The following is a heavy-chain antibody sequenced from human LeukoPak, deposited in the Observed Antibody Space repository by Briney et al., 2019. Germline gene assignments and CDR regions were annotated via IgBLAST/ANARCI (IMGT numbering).Heavy chain of an antibody. D-gene: IGHD3-3*01. CDR3: AREGGFYRPLDY. CDR1: GGSISSYY. Sequence: NPSETLSLTCTVSGGSISSYYWSWIRQPPGKGLEWIGYIYYSGSTNYNPSLKSRVTISVDTSKNQFSLKLGSVTAADTAVYYCAREGGFYRPLDYSGQGTLVTVSS. V-gene: IGHV4-59*12. J-gene: IGHJ4*02. CDR2: IYYSGST.